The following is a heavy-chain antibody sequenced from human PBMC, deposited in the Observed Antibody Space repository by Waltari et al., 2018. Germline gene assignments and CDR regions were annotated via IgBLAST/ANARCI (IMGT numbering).Heavy chain of an antibody. CDR1: GFTFSSYW. CDR2: IKQDGSEK. V-gene: IGHV3-7*03. Sequence: EVQLVESGGGLVQPGGSLRLSCAASGFTFSSYWMSWVRQAPGKGLEWVANIKQDGSEKYYVDSLKDRFTISRDNAKNSLYLQMNSLRAEDTAVYYCARDYHYYDSSGYRGGAFDIWGQGTMVTVSS. J-gene: IGHJ3*02. D-gene: IGHD3-22*01. CDR3: ARDYHYYDSSGYRGGAFDI.